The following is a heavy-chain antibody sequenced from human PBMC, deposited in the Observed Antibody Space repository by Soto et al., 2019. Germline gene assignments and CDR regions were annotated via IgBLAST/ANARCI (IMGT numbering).Heavy chain of an antibody. CDR2: IYYSGST. D-gene: IGHD4-17*01. CDR1: GGSISSYY. CDR3: ARDDYGDYRFDY. V-gene: IGHV4-59*12. Sequence: SETLSLTCTVSGGSISSYYWSWIRQPPGKGLEWIGYIYYSGSTNYNPSLKSRVTISVDTSKNQFSLKLSSVTAADTAVYYCARDDYGDYRFDYPGQATRVTVAS. J-gene: IGHJ4*02.